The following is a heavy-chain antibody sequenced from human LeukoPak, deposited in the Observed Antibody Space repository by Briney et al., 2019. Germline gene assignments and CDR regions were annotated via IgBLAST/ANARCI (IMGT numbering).Heavy chain of an antibody. CDR3: AKGALGASGYFDL. J-gene: IGHJ2*01. CDR1: GGTFSTYA. CDR2: IVPMFNTT. D-gene: IGHD1-26*01. Sequence: SVKVSCKASGGTFSTYAISWVRQAPGQGLEWMGGIVPMFNTTNYAQKFQGRVTITADESTSTAYMELSSLRSDDTAVYYCAKGALGASGYFDLWGRGTLVTVSS. V-gene: IGHV1-69*13.